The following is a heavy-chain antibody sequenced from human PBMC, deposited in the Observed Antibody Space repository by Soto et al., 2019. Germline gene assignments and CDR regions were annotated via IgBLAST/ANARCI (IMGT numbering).Heavy chain of an antibody. D-gene: IGHD3-16*02. V-gene: IGHV4-31*03. CDR1: GGSISIGGYY. Sequence: SETLSLTCTVSGGSISIGGYYWSWIRHHPGKGLEWIGYIYYSGSTYYNPSLKSRVTISVDTSKNQFSLKLSSVTAADTAVYYCARGRLPHLGELSNWFDPWGQGTLVTVSS. J-gene: IGHJ5*02. CDR3: ARGRLPHLGELSNWFDP. CDR2: IYYSGST.